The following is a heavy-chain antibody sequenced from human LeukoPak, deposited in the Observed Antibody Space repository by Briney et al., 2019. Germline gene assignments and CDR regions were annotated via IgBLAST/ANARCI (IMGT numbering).Heavy chain of an antibody. CDR2: INPNSGDP. J-gene: IGHJ5*02. D-gene: IGHD6-13*01. CDR1: GYTFIDYY. CDR3: ARRLSTWSEGWFDP. Sequence: ASVTVSFTASGYTFIDYYIHWVRQAPGQGLEWMGWINPNSGDPYYAQKFQGRVTMTRDTSINTAYMELSGLTSDNTAVYYCARRLSTWSEGWFDPWGQGTLVIVSS. V-gene: IGHV1-2*02.